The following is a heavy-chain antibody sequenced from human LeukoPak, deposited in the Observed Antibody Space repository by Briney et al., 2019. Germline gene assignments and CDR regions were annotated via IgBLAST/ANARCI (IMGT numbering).Heavy chain of an antibody. Sequence: GGSLRLSCAASGFTFSSSWMTWVRQAPGKGLEWVANINQDGSAKDYGGSVEGRFTISRDNAKNSLYLQMNSLTAEDTAVYFCASAPNENYFDFWGQGTLVTVSS. J-gene: IGHJ4*02. CDR1: GFTFSSSW. CDR2: INQDGSAK. CDR3: ASAPNENYFDF. V-gene: IGHV3-7*01.